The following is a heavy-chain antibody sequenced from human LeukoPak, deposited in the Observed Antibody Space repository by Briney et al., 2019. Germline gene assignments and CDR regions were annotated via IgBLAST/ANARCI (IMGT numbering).Heavy chain of an antibody. D-gene: IGHD4-17*01. V-gene: IGHV3-23*01. CDR3: ARDSYGDANFDT. Sequence: PGGSLRLSCEASGFTFSRYAMNWVRQVPGKGLEWVSLISTSGNTHYADSVNGRFTISRDISKNAVFLQMNSLRAEDTAVYYCARDSYGDANFDTWGQGTLVTVSS. CDR2: ISTSGNT. CDR1: GFTFSRYA. J-gene: IGHJ4*02.